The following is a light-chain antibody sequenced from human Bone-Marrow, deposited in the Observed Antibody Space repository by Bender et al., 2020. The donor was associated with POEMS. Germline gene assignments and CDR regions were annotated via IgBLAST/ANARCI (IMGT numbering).Light chain of an antibody. CDR2: DVT. Sequence: QSALTQPASVSGSPGQSITISCSGTRSDVGYYSLVSWYQQHPGKAPKLMIYDVTKRPSGVPDRFSGSKSGNTASLTISGLQADDEADYFCSSYTGSDSVLFGGGTKLTVL. CDR1: RSDVGYYSL. V-gene: IGLV2-14*02. J-gene: IGLJ2*01. CDR3: SSYTGSDSVL.